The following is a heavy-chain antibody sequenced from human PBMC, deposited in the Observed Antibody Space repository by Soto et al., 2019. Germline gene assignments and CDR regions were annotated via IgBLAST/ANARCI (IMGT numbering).Heavy chain of an antibody. D-gene: IGHD6-19*01. V-gene: IGHV3-30-3*01. CDR1: GFTFSSYA. J-gene: IGHJ4*02. CDR3: ARDLGSGWYDY. CDR2: ISYDGSNK. Sequence: QVQLVESGGGVVQPGRSLRLSCAASGFTFSSYAMHWVRQAPGKGLEWVAVISYDGSNKYYADSVKGRFTISRDNSKNTVYLQMNSLRAEDTAVYYCARDLGSGWYDYWGQGTLVTVSS.